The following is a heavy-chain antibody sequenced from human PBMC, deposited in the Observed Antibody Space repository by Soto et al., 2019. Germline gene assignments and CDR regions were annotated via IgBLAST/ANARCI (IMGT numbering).Heavy chain of an antibody. CDR3: ARGGGTAAGFSFDY. CDR1: GFTFSSYG. V-gene: IGHV3-33*01. D-gene: IGHD6-13*01. CDR2: IWYDGSNK. J-gene: IGHJ4*02. Sequence: QVQLVASGGGVVQPGRSLRLSCAASGFTFSSYGMHWVRQAPGKGLEWVAVIWYDGSNKYYADSVKGRFTISRDNSKNTLYLQMNSLGAEGKAGYYCARGGGTAAGFSFDYWGQGTLVTVSS.